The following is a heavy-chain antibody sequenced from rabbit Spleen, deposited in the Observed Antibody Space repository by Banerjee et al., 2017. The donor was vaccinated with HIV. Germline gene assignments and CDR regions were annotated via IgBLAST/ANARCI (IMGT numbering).Heavy chain of an antibody. Sequence: QEQLVESGGGLVQPGGSLKLSCKASGFSFSSSYWTCWVRQAPGKGLEWIACIYAGSSGSAYYATWAKGRFTISRTSSTTVTLQMTSPTAADTATYFCVRGVHGDDGYAYSTAGFNLWGPGTLVTVS. CDR3: VRGVHGDDGYAYSTAGFNL. D-gene: IGHD6-1*01. CDR2: IYAGSSGSA. J-gene: IGHJ4*01. CDR1: GFSFSSSYW. V-gene: IGHV1S45*01.